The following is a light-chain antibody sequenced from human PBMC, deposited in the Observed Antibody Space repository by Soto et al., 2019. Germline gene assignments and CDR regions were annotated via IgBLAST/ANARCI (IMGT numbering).Light chain of an antibody. CDR1: QSISSW. J-gene: IGKJ1*01. V-gene: IGKV1-5*03. Sequence: IQMTQSPSTLSASVGDRVTITCRASQSISSWLAWYQQKPGKAPKLLIYKASRLHSGVSSRFSGSESGTEFTLTISSLQPEDFATYSCQQSYSTTWTFGQGTKVDI. CDR2: KAS. CDR3: QQSYSTTWT.